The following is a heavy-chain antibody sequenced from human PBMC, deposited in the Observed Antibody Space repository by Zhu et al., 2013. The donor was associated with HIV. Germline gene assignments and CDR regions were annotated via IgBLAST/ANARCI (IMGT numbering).Heavy chain of an antibody. CDR3: ARGKRENDFGVGYYFDY. CDR2: INPNNSAT. J-gene: IGHJ4*02. Sequence: QVQLVQSGAEVKKPGASVKVSCKASAYTFTDYYMHWVRQAPGQGLEWMGWINPNNSATNYAQRFQGRVTVTRDTSTVYMELTRLRSDDTAVYYCARGKRENDFGVGYYFDYWGQGTLVTVSS. V-gene: IGHV1-2*02. CDR1: AYTFTDYY. D-gene: IGHD3-3*01.